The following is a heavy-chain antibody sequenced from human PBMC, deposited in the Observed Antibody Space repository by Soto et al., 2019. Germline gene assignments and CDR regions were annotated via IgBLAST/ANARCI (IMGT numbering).Heavy chain of an antibody. Sequence: SETLSLTCTVSGGSISSYYWSWIRQPPGKGLEWIGYIYYSGSTNYNPSLKSRVTISVDTSKNQFSLKLSSVTAADTAVYYCATEDYSSGLRGGYYYYYMDVWGKGTTVTVSS. D-gene: IGHD6-19*01. CDR3: ATEDYSSGLRGGYYYYYMDV. V-gene: IGHV4-59*08. J-gene: IGHJ6*03. CDR1: GGSISSYY. CDR2: IYYSGST.